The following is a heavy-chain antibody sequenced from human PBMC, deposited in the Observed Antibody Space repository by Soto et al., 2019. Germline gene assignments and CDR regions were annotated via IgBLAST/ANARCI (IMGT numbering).Heavy chain of an antibody. CDR1: GFTFSSYG. Sequence: GGSLRLSCAASGFTFSSYGMHWVRQAPGKGLEWVAVIWYDGSNKYYADSVKGRFTISRDNSKNTLYLQMNSLRAEDTAVYYCARPRARIVVAYMDVWGKGTTVTVSS. CDR2: IWYDGSNK. CDR3: ARPRARIVVAYMDV. V-gene: IGHV3-33*01. J-gene: IGHJ6*03. D-gene: IGHD2-2*01.